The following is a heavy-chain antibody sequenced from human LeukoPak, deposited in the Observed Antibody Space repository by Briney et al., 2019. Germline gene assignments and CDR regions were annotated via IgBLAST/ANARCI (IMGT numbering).Heavy chain of an antibody. D-gene: IGHD3-10*01. Sequence: PSETLSLTCTVSGGSISSGGYYWSWIRQPPGKGLEWIGEINHSGSTNYNPSLKSRVTISVDTSKNQFSLKLSSVTAADTAVYYCARLALFGEDVWYAFDIWGQGTMVTVSS. V-gene: IGHV4-39*07. CDR3: ARLALFGEDVWYAFDI. J-gene: IGHJ3*02. CDR1: GGSISSGGYY. CDR2: INHSGST.